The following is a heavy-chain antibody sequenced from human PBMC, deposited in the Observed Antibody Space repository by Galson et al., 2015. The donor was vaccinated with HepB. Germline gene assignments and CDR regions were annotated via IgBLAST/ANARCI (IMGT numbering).Heavy chain of an antibody. J-gene: IGHJ4*02. CDR3: ARDRWEYCDILTGFRPPLFDY. Sequence: SLRLSCAASGFNFTNNNMNWVRQAPGKGLEWVSLISSRSGHIYYADSVKGRFTISRDNAKNSLYLQMNSLRDEDTAVYYSARDRWEYCDILTGFRPPLFDYWGQGTLVTVSS. CDR2: ISSRSGHI. V-gene: IGHV3-21*01. D-gene: IGHD3-9*01. CDR1: GFNFTNNN.